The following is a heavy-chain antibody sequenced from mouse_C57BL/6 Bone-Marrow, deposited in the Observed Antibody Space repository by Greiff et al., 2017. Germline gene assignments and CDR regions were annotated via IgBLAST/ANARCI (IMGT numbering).Heavy chain of an antibody. D-gene: IGHD1-1*01. Sequence: EVQLQQSGPELVKPGASVKISCKASGYSFTDYNMNWVKQSNGKSLEWIGVINPNYGTTSYNQKFKGKATLTVAQSSSTAYMQLNSLTSEDSAVYYGARLAGSSYDYAMDYWGQGTSVTVSS. CDR1: GYSFTDYN. V-gene: IGHV1-39*01. CDR2: INPNYGTT. J-gene: IGHJ4*01. CDR3: ARLAGSSYDYAMDY.